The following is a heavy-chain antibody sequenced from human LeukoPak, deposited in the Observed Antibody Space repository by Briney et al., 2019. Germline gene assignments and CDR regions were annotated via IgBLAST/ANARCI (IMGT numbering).Heavy chain of an antibody. CDR1: GGSFSGYY. Sequence: SETLSLTCAVYGGSFSGYYWSWIRQPPGKGLEWIGEINHSGSTNYNPSPKRRVTISVDTSKNQFSLKLSSVTAADTAVYYCASVEMEPGSVDYWGQGTLVTVSS. CDR3: ASVEMEPGSVDY. J-gene: IGHJ4*02. CDR2: INHSGST. V-gene: IGHV4-34*01. D-gene: IGHD1-14*01.